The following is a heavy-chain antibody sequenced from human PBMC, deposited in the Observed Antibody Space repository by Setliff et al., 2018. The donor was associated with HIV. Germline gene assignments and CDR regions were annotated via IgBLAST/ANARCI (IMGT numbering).Heavy chain of an antibody. Sequence: SETRSLTCTVSGGSISSSSYYWGWVRQPPGKGLEWIGSMYYSGITYYTPSLKSGITISLDTSKNQFSLRMRSVTAADTAVYYCARVFVDTAVLRVLEYYFDSWGRGTLVTVSS. V-gene: IGHV4-39*07. CDR2: MYYSGIT. J-gene: IGHJ4*02. CDR3: ARVFVDTAVLRVLEYYFDS. CDR1: GGSISSSSYY. D-gene: IGHD5-18*01.